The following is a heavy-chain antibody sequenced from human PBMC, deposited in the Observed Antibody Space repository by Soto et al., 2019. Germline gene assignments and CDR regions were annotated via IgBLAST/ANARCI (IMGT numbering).Heavy chain of an antibody. J-gene: IGHJ4*02. CDR2: ISPSGST. D-gene: IGHD2-15*01. Sequence: KTSETLSLTCAVSGYSISSAYYWGWIRQPPGKGLEWIGTISPSGSTHYKPSLRSRVTISMDTSKNQFSLRLTSVTAADTAVYYCARGSATPVDYWGQGTLVTVSS. CDR3: ARGSATPVDY. CDR1: GYSISSAYY. V-gene: IGHV4-38-2*01.